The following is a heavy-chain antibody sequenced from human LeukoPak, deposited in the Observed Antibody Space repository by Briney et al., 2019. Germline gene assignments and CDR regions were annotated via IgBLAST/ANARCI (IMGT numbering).Heavy chain of an antibody. J-gene: IGHJ4*02. CDR2: INHSGST. Sequence: PSETLSLTCAVYGGSFSGYYWSWIRQPPGKGQEWIGEINHSGSTNYNPSLTSRVTISVDTTKNQFSLNLSSVTAADTAVYYCTRGRAAMVPLWGQGTLVTVSS. CDR3: TRGRAAMVPL. D-gene: IGHD5-18*01. CDR1: GGSFSGYY. V-gene: IGHV4-34*01.